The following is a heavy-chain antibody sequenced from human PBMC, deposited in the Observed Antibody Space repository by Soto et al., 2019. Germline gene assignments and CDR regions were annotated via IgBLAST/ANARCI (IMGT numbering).Heavy chain of an antibody. D-gene: IGHD3-10*01. Sequence: EVQLVQSGAEVKKPGESLRISCKGSGYSFTSYWISWVRQMPGKGLEWMGRIDPSDSYTNYSPSFQGHVTISADKSISTAYLQWSSRKASDTAMYYCARLAMVRGVTTYGMDVWGQGTTVTVSS. CDR2: IDPSDSYT. V-gene: IGHV5-10-1*01. CDR3: ARLAMVRGVTTYGMDV. J-gene: IGHJ6*02. CDR1: GYSFTSYW.